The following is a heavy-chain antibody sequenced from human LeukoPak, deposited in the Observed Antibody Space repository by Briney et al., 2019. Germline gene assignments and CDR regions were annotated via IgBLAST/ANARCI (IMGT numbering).Heavy chain of an antibody. CDR2: ISGSGGST. Sequence: GGSLRLSCAASGFTFSSYGMSWVRQAPGKGLEWASAISGSGGSTYYADSVKGRFTISRDNSKNTLYLQMNSLRAEDTAVYYCAKEREARDGLHSFVDYWGQGTLVTVSS. J-gene: IGHJ4*02. V-gene: IGHV3-23*01. CDR1: GFTFSSYG. CDR3: AKEREARDGLHSFVDY. D-gene: IGHD5-24*01.